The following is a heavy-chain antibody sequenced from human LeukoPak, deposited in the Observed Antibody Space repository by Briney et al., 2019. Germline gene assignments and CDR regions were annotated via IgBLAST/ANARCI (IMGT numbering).Heavy chain of an antibody. J-gene: IGHJ6*03. CDR1: GFTFDDYG. D-gene: IGHD1-26*01. V-gene: IGHV3-20*04. CDR3: ARVVSYARNYYYMDV. Sequence: GGSLRLSCAASGFTFDDYGMSWVRQAPGKGLEWVSGINWNGGSTGYADSVKCRFTISRDNAKNSLYLQMNSLRAEDTALYYCARVVSYARNYYYMDVWGKGTTVTVSS. CDR2: INWNGGST.